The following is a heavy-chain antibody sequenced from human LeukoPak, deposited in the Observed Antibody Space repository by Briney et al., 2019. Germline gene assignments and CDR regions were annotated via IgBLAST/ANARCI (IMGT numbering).Heavy chain of an antibody. D-gene: IGHD3-3*01. CDR1: GGSISSYY. V-gene: IGHV4-59*01. CDR2: IYYSGST. CDR3: ARTSKGTIFGVVITSYYYYYMDV. J-gene: IGHJ6*03. Sequence: SETLSLTCTVSGGSISSYYWSWIRQPPGKGLEWIGYIYYSGSTNYNPSLKSRVTISVDTSKNQFSLKLSSVTAADTAVYYCARTSKGTIFGVVITSYYYYYMDVWGKGTTVTVSS.